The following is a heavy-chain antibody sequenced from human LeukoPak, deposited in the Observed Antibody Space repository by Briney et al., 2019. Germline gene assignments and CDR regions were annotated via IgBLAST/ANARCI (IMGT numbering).Heavy chain of an antibody. V-gene: IGHV4-4*07. CDR1: GGSISSYY. J-gene: IGHJ4*02. CDR3: ARGQKYRNGYTVTELGSGYFAY. CDR2: IYTSGST. Sequence: SETLSLTCTVSGGSISSYYWSWIRQPAGKGLEWIGRIYTSGSTNYNPSLKSRVTMSVDTSKNQFSLTLSSVTTADAAVYYCARGQKYRNGYTVTELGSGYFAYWGQGTLVTVSS. D-gene: IGHD5-18*01.